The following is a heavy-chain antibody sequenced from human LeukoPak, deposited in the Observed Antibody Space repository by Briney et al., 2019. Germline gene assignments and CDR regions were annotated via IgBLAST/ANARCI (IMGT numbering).Heavy chain of an antibody. CDR2: INPNSGGT. Sequence: ASVTVSCKASGYTFTGYYMHWVRQAPGQGLEWMGWINPNSGGTNYAQKFRGRVTMTWDTSISTAYMELSRLRSDDTAVYYCAREPSGSGSYDYWGQGTLATVSS. D-gene: IGHD3-10*01. CDR1: GYTFTGYY. CDR3: AREPSGSGSYDY. J-gene: IGHJ4*02. V-gene: IGHV1-2*02.